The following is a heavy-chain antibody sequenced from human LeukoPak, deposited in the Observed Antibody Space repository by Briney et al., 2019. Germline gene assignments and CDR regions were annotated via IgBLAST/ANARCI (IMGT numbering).Heavy chain of an antibody. CDR3: ARHNMVRGVPYYGMDV. V-gene: IGHV4-59*01. Sequence: PSETLSLTCTVSGGSISSYYWSWIRQPPGKGLEWIGYIYYSGSTNYNPSLKSRVTISVDTSKNQFSLKLSSVTAADAAVYYCARHNMVRGVPYYGMDVWGQGTTVTVSS. CDR1: GGSISSYY. J-gene: IGHJ6*02. CDR2: IYYSGST. D-gene: IGHD3-10*01.